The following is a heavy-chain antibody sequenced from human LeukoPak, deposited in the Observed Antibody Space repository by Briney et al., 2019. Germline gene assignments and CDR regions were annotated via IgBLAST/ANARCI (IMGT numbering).Heavy chain of an antibody. CDR2: VNRDGSET. J-gene: IGHJ6*02. CDR1: GFALSSHW. V-gene: IGHV3-7*03. Sequence: GGSLRLSCAASGFALSSHWKTWVRQVPGRGPEWVANVNRDGSETYYLDSVKGRFTISKDNAKNSLYLQMNSLRAEDTALYHCARNNGMDVWGQGTTVIVSS. CDR3: ARNNGMDV.